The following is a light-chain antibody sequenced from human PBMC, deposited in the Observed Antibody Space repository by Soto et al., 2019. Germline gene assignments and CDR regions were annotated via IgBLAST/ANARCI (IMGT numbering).Light chain of an antibody. J-gene: IGKJ1*01. CDR3: QQYGTSPWT. Sequence: EIVLTQSPVPLSLSPGERATLSCRASQSVSSTYLAWYQQKPGQAPRLLIYGASSRATGIPDRFSGSGSGTDCTLTISRLEPEDVSVYHCQQYGTSPWTFCQGTKVDI. CDR2: GAS. V-gene: IGKV3-20*01. CDR1: QSVSSTY.